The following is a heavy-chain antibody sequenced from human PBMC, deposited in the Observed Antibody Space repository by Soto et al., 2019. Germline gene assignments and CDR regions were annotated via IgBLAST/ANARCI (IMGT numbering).Heavy chain of an antibody. V-gene: IGHV4-59*01. CDR2: IYYSGST. J-gene: IGHJ4*02. CDR3: ARDRTGGKY. D-gene: IGHD2-8*02. Sequence: SETLSLTCTVSGDSISSYYWSWIRQPPGKGLEWIGYIYYSGSTNYNPSLKSRVTISVDTSKNQFSLNLSSVTAADTAVYYCARDRTGGKYWGQGTLVTVSS. CDR1: GDSISSYY.